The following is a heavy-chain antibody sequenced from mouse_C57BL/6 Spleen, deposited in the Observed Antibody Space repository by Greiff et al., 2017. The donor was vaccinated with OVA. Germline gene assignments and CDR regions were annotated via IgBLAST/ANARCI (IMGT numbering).Heavy chain of an antibody. CDR3: ATSYYYGSSYDWYFDV. V-gene: IGHV5-17*01. D-gene: IGHD1-1*01. CDR1: GFTFSDYG. J-gene: IGHJ1*03. Sequence: DVHLVESGGGLVKPGGSLKLSCAASGFTFSDYGMHWVRQAPEKGLEWVAYISSGSSTIYYADTVKGRFTISRDNAKNTLFLQMTSLRSEDTAMYYCATSYYYGSSYDWYFDVWGTGTTVTVSS. CDR2: ISSGSSTI.